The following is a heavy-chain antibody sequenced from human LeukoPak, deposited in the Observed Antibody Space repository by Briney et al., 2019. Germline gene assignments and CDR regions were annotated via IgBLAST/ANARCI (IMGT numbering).Heavy chain of an antibody. CDR3: ARPGGVYYDSSGYIPDAFDI. CDR1: GYTFTGYY. J-gene: IGHJ3*02. D-gene: IGHD3-22*01. Sequence: ASVKVSCKASGYTFTGYYMHWVRQAPGQGLEWMGWINPNSGGTNYAQKFQGRVTMTRDTSISTAYMELSRLRSDDTAVYYCARPGGVYYDSSGYIPDAFDIWGQGTMVTVSS. V-gene: IGHV1-2*02. CDR2: INPNSGGT.